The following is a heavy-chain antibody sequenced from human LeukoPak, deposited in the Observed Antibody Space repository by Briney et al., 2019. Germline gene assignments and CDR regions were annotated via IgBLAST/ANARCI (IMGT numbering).Heavy chain of an antibody. CDR3: ARNSGSYGDAFDI. CDR1: GFTFSSYS. CDR2: ISSGSYI. V-gene: IGHV3-21*01. D-gene: IGHD1-26*01. J-gene: IGHJ3*02. Sequence: PGGSLRLSCAASGFTFSSYSMNWVRQPPGKGLEWVSSISSGSYIYYADSVKGRFTISRDNSKNTLYLQMNSLRAEDTAVYYCARNSGSYGDAFDIWGQGTMVTASS.